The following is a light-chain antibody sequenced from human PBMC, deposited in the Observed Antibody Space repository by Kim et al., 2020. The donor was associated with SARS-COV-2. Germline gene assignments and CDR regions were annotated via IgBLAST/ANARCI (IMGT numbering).Light chain of an antibody. CDR1: SLRSYY. J-gene: IGLJ2*01. CDR3: KSRDSSGKVV. CDR2: GKN. Sequence: SSELTQDPAVSVALGQTVRITCQGDSLRSYYASWYQQRPGQAPVLVIYGKNNRPSGIPDRFSGSSSGNTASLTITGTQAEDEADYYCKSRDSSGKVVFGGGPQLT. V-gene: IGLV3-19*01.